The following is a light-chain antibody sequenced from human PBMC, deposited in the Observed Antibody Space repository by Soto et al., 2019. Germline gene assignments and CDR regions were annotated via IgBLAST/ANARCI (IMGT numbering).Light chain of an antibody. V-gene: IGKV3-20*01. CDR3: QEDAGSPTT. Sequence: EIVVTQSPGTLSLSAGERATLSCRTSQSVGNAFIGWYQQKPGQAPRFLMYGTSGRATGTPDRFSGSGSGTDFTLTISKLEHEDFAVYECQEDAGSPTTFGQGTKVEIK. CDR1: QSVGNAF. CDR2: GTS. J-gene: IGKJ1*01.